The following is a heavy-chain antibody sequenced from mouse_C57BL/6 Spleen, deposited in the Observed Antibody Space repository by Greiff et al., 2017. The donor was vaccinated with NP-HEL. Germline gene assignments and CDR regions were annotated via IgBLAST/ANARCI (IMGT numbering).Heavy chain of an antibody. J-gene: IGHJ1*03. Sequence: QSGAELVKPGASVKMSCKASGYPFTTYPIEWMKQNHGKSLEWIGNFHPYNDDTKYNEKFKGKATLTEETSSSTVYLELSRLTSDDSAVYYCARNMMVGYYWYFDVWGTGTTVTVSS. CDR2: FHPYNDDT. V-gene: IGHV1-47*01. D-gene: IGHD2-3*01. CDR1: GYPFTTYP. CDR3: ARNMMVGYYWYFDV.